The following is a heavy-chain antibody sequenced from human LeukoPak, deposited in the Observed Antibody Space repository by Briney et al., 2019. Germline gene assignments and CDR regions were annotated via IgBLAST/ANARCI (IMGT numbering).Heavy chain of an antibody. Sequence: GGSLRLSCAASGFTFSSYWMSWVRQAPGKGLGWVANIKQDGSEKYYVDPVKGRFTISRDNAKNSLYLQMNSLRAEDTAVYYCALSSSWYYFDYWGQGTLVTVSS. CDR2: IKQDGSEK. J-gene: IGHJ4*02. CDR1: GFTFSSYW. V-gene: IGHV3-7*01. D-gene: IGHD6-13*01. CDR3: ALSSSWYYFDY.